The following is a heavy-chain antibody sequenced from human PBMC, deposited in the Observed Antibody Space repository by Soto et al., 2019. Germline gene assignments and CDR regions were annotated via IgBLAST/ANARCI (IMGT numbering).Heavy chain of an antibody. CDR1: GYTFTDYY. D-gene: IGHD1-7*01. CDR3: ARKLELRGSYYYYYDMDV. V-gene: IGHV1-2*02. CDR2: INPNSGGT. J-gene: IGHJ6*02. Sequence: ASVKVSCEASGYTFTDYYIHWVRQAPGQGLEWMGWINPNSGGTNYAQKLQGRVTMTRDTSISTAYMELSRLRSDDTAVYYCARKLELRGSYYYYYDMDVWGQGTTVTVSS.